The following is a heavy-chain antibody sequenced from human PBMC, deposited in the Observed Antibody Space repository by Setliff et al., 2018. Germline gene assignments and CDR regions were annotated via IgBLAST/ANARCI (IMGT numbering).Heavy chain of an antibody. CDR3: ARRHCSGGSCYSLNYFDY. D-gene: IGHD2-15*01. CDR1: GYFISSSYY. J-gene: IGHJ4*02. Sequence: SETLSLTCAVSGYFISSSYYWGWIRQPPGKGLEWIGSIYHSGSTYYNPSLKSRVTISVDTSKKQFSLKLSSVTAADTAVYYCARRHCSGGSCYSLNYFDYWGQGTLVTVSS. V-gene: IGHV4-38-2*01. CDR2: IYHSGST.